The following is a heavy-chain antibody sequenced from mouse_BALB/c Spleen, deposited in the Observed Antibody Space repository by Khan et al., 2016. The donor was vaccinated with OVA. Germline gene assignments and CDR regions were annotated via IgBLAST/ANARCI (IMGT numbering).Heavy chain of an antibody. CDR1: GYSFSSYY. D-gene: IGHD2-2*01. J-gene: IGHJ3*01. CDR3: TRHGYVAWFTY. CDR2: IDPFSGGT. Sequence: VQLKESGPELMKPGSSVKISCKASGYSFSSYYIHWVMQSHGKSLEWIGYIDPFSGGTNYNQKFKGKATLTVDRSSNTAYIHLSNLTSEDSAVYFCTRHGYVAWFTYWGQGTLVTVSA. V-gene: IGHV1S135*01.